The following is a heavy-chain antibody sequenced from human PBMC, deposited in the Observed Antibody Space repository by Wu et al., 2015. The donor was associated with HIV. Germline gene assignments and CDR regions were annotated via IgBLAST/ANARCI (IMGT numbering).Heavy chain of an antibody. V-gene: IGHV1-18*01. Sequence: QVHLVQSGPDVKKPGASVKVSCKTSGYTFSDYGLTWVRQAPGQGLEWMAWISAYYGKTFYAQKFQGRLTVTTDASTSTGNMELRSLTSDDSAMYYCARPGDPQYYLDYWAREPWSPSPQ. CDR2: ISAYYGKT. J-gene: IGHJ4*02. CDR3: ARPGDPQYYLDY. CDR1: GYTFSDYG. D-gene: IGHD7-27*01.